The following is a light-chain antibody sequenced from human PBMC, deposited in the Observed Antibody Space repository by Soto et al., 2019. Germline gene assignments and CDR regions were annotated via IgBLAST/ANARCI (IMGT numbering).Light chain of an antibody. CDR2: GNN. Sequence: QSALTQPPSASGTPGQRVTISCSGSSSNIGSNTVNWYQQLPGTAPKLLIYGNNQRPSGVPDRFSGSKSGTSASLAISGLQSEDEADYYCAAWDDSLNGVYVFGTGTKVTVL. V-gene: IGLV1-44*01. J-gene: IGLJ1*01. CDR1: SSNIGSNT. CDR3: AAWDDSLNGVYV.